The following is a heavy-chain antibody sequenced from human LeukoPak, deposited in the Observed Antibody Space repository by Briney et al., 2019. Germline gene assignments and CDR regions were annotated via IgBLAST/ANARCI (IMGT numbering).Heavy chain of an antibody. Sequence: NPSETLSLTCAVYGGSFSGYYWSWIRQPPGKGLEWIGEINHSGSTNYNPSLKSRVTISVDASKNQFSLKLSSVTAADTAVYYCARANYDYVWGSYRHRFDYWGQGTLVTVSS. CDR3: ARANYDYVWGSYRHRFDY. CDR2: INHSGST. V-gene: IGHV4-34*01. D-gene: IGHD3-16*02. J-gene: IGHJ4*02. CDR1: GGSFSGYY.